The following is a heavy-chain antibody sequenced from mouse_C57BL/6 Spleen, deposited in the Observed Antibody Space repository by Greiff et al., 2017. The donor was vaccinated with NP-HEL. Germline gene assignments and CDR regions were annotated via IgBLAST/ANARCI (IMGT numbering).Heavy chain of an antibody. CDR3: ARFHGNSYYYAMDY. V-gene: IGHV1-82*01. CDR2: IYPGDGDT. CDR1: GYAFSSSW. D-gene: IGHD2-1*01. J-gene: IGHJ4*01. Sequence: VQLQESGPELVKPGASVKISCKASGYAFSSSWMNWVKQRPGKGLEWIGRIYPGDGDTNYNGKFKGKATLTADKSSSTAYMQLSSLTSEDSAVYFCARFHGNSYYYAMDYWGQGTSVTVSS.